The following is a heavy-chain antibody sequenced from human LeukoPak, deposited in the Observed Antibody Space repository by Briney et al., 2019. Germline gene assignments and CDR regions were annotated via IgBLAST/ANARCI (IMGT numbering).Heavy chain of an antibody. CDR3: ASYTESYSGPVFDP. J-gene: IGHJ5*02. D-gene: IGHD1-26*01. V-gene: IGHV4-39*07. CDR2: IYYSGST. Sequence: SSETLSLTCTVSGGSISSSSYYWGWIRQPPGEGLEWIGSIYYSGSTYYNPSLKSRVTISVDTSKNQFSLKLSSVTAADTAVYYCASYTESYSGPVFDPWGQGTLVTVSS. CDR1: GGSISSSSYY.